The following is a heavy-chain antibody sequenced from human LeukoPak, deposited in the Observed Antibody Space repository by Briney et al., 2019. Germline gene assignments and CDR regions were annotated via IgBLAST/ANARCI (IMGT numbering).Heavy chain of an antibody. V-gene: IGHV4-4*07. CDR2: IYTSGST. Sequence: LEALSLTCTVSGGSISSYYWSWIRQPAGKGLEWIGRIYTSGSTNYNPSLKSRVTMSVDTSKNQFSLKLSSVTAADTAVYYCARGGRDSSGYYFDWYFDLWGRGTLVTVSS. D-gene: IGHD3-22*01. CDR3: ARGGRDSSGYYFDWYFDL. J-gene: IGHJ2*01. CDR1: GGSISSYY.